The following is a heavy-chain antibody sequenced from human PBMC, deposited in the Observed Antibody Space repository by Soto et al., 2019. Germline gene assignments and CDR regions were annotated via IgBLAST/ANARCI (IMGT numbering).Heavy chain of an antibody. D-gene: IGHD1-20*01. Sequence: QVQLQQWGAGLLKPSETLSLTCAVYGGSFSGYYWSWIRQPPGKGLEWIGEINHSGSTNYNPSLKSRVTISVDTSKNQFSLKLSSVTAADTAAYYCARGSLFGNWNRIDYWGQGTLVTVSS. J-gene: IGHJ4*02. CDR1: GGSFSGYY. V-gene: IGHV4-34*01. CDR2: INHSGST. CDR3: ARGSLFGNWNRIDY.